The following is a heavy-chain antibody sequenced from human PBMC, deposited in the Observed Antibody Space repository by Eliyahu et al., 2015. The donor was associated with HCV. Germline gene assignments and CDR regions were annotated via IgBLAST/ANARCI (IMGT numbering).Heavy chain of an antibody. J-gene: IGHJ6*02. CDR2: ISYXGSNK. CDR1: GFTFXSYA. Sequence: QVQLVESGGGVVQPGXSLRLSCAASGFTFXSYAXHWXRXAPGKGLEWVAIISYXGSNKYYVDSVKGRFTISRDDSKNTVYLQMNSLRAEDTAVYHCAKETLGWQQLVPPSPXKGYYGMDVWGQGTTVTVSS. V-gene: IGHV3-30*18. CDR3: AKETLGWQQLVPPSPXKGYYGMDV. D-gene: IGHD6-13*01.